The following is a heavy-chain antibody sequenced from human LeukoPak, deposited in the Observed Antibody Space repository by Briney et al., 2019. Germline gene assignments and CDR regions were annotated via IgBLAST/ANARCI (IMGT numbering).Heavy chain of an antibody. Sequence: GGSLTLSCAASGFTFSRYSMHWVRQAPGKGLEYVSAISNNGGSTYYAKSVKGRFTISRDNSKNTLYLQMGSLRAEDMAVYYCARTSIAAREADYWGQGTLVTVSS. V-gene: IGHV3-64*01. D-gene: IGHD6-6*01. CDR3: ARTSIAAREADY. J-gene: IGHJ4*02. CDR1: GFTFSRYS. CDR2: ISNNGGST.